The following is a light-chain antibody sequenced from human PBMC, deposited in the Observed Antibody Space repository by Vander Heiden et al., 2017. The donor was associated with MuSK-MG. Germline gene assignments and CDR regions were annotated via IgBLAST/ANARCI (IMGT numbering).Light chain of an antibody. Sequence: QSVLTQPPSASGTPGQTVTISCSGSSSNIGSSNVYWYQQLPGTAPKLLIYRNNQRPSGVPDRFSGSKSGTSASLAISGLRSEDEADYYCAAWDDSLRGPVFGGGTKLTVL. CDR3: AAWDDSLRGPV. CDR2: RNN. J-gene: IGLJ2*01. V-gene: IGLV1-47*01. CDR1: SSNIGSSN.